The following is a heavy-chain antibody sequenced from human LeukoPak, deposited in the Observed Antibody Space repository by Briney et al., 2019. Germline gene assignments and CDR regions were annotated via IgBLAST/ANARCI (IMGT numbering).Heavy chain of an antibody. D-gene: IGHD6-19*01. CDR1: GGSINSSSYY. V-gene: IGHV4-39*07. Sequence: SETLSLTCTVSGGSINSSSYYWGWIRQPPGKGLEWIGSMYYRGSTYYNPSLKSRATISIDTSNNRFSLRLTSATAADTAVYYCARWSSDWENNYFDPWGQGILVTVSS. CDR2: MYYRGST. J-gene: IGHJ5*02. CDR3: ARWSSDWENNYFDP.